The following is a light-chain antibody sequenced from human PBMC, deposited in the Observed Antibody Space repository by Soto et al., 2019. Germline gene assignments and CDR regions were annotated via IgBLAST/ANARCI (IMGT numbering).Light chain of an antibody. J-gene: IGLJ1*01. CDR2: DVS. CDR1: SSDVGGYNY. Sequence: QSALTQPASVSGSPGQSITISCTGTSSDVGGYNYVSWYQQHPGKAPKLMIYDVSNRPSGVSNRFSGSKSGNTASLTISRLLAEDEADYYCSSYTSSSTLLYVFGTGTKLTVL. CDR3: SSYTSSSTLLYV. V-gene: IGLV2-14*01.